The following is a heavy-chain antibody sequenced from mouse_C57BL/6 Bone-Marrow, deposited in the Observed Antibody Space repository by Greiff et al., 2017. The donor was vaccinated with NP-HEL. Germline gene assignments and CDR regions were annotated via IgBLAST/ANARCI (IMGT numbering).Heavy chain of an antibody. CDR1: GYTFTSYW. J-gene: IGHJ4*01. D-gene: IGHD1-1*01. CDR3: ARGTTVGGGYYYAMDY. V-gene: IGHV1-74*01. Sequence: VQLQQPGAELVKPGASVKVSCKASGYTFTSYWMHWVKQRPGQGLEWIGRIHPSDSDTNYNQKFKGKATLTVDKSSSTAYMQLSSLTSEDSAVYYCARGTTVGGGYYYAMDYWGQGTSVTVSS. CDR2: IHPSDSDT.